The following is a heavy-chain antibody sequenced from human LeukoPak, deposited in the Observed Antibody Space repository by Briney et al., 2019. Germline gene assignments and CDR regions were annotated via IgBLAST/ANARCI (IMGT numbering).Heavy chain of an antibody. CDR2: IYPGDSDT. V-gene: IGHV5-51*01. D-gene: IGHD1-7*01. CDR3: ARIGITGTTSQGAFDI. J-gene: IGHJ3*02. CDR1: GSIFTSYW. Sequence: GASLQISCQGSGSIFTSYWIGWGRQLPGKGLEWMGIIYPGDSDTRYSPSFQGQVTISADKSISTAYLQWSSLKASDTAMYYCARIGITGTTSQGAFDIWGQGTMVTVSS.